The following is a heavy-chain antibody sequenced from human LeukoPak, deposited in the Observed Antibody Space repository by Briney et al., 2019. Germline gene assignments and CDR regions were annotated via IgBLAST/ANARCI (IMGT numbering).Heavy chain of an antibody. V-gene: IGHV4-61*03. J-gene: IGHJ4*02. D-gene: IGHD6-13*01. CDR2: IYNSEST. CDR3: ATGGSLAAAGDY. CDR1: GGSVSSGHYY. Sequence: PSETLSLTCTVSGGSVSSGHYYCSWIRQPPGKGLEWIGYIYNSESTNYNPSLKSRVTISVDTSKNHFSLKLSSVTAADTAVYYCATGGSLAAAGDYWGQGTLLTVSS.